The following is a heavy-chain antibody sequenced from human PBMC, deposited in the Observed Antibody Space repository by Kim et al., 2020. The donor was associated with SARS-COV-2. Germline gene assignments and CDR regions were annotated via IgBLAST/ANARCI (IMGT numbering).Heavy chain of an antibody. CDR2: ISYDGSNK. J-gene: IGHJ4*02. CDR1: GFTFSSYG. Sequence: GGSLRLSCAASGFTFSSYGMHWVRQAPGKGLEWVAVISYDGSNKYYADSVKGRFTISRDNSKNTLYLQMNSLRAEDTAVYYCAIIPLGATRAYWGQGTLVTVSS. CDR3: AIIPLGATRAY. V-gene: IGHV3-30*03. D-gene: IGHD1-26*01.